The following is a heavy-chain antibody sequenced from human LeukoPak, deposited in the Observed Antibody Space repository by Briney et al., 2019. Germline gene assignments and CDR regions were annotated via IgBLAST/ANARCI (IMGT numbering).Heavy chain of an antibody. Sequence: AASVKVSCKATSRISWVRQAPGQGLEWMGRIGTHGGDTYYAQKFQGRITVTTDTSTSTVYMELRNLRSDDTAVYYCARDLWNFYDDSGYNRDFDSWGQGTLVTVSS. CDR3: ARDLWNFYDDSGYNRDFDS. J-gene: IGHJ5*01. V-gene: IGHV1-18*01. CDR2: IGTHGGDT. CDR1: TSR. D-gene: IGHD3-22*01.